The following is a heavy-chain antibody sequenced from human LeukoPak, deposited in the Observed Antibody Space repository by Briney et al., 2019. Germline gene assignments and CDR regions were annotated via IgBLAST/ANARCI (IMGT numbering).Heavy chain of an antibody. CDR1: GGSISSSSYY. Sequence: PSETLSLTCTVSGGSISSSSYYWGWIRQPPGKGLEWIGSIYYSGSTYYNPSLKSRVTISVDTSKNQFSLKLSSVTAADTAVYYCARAGVAAAGKQYFQHWGQGTLVTVSS. V-gene: IGHV4-39*07. CDR2: IYYSGST. D-gene: IGHD6-13*01. CDR3: ARAGVAAAGKQYFQH. J-gene: IGHJ1*01.